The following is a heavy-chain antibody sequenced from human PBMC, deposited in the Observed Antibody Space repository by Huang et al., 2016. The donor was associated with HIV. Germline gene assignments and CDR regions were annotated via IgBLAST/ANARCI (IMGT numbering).Heavy chain of an antibody. V-gene: IGHV4-39*01. CDR2: IYYIGNG. CDR3: ASRTTVTTTSNYHYFYMDV. Sequence: QLQLQESGPGLVKPSETLSLTCTVSGGSISSSSYYWGWIRQSPGKGLEWIGSIYYIGNGDYNPSLKSRVTMSVDRSSNQFSLKMQSVTAADTAVYYCASRTTVTTTSNYHYFYMDVWGKGTTVIVSS. CDR1: GGSISSSSYY. J-gene: IGHJ6*03. D-gene: IGHD4-17*01.